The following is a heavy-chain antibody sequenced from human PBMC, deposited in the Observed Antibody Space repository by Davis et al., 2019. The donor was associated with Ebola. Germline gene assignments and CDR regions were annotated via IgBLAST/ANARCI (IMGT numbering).Heavy chain of an antibody. CDR3: AKDRDIVVVPADWFDP. Sequence: GESLKISCAASGFTFSSYAMSWVRQAPGKGLEWVSAISGSGGSTYYADSVKGRFTISRDNSKNTLYLQMNSLRAEDTAVYYCAKDRDIVVVPADWFDPWGQGTLVTVSS. CDR2: ISGSGGST. J-gene: IGHJ5*02. V-gene: IGHV3-23*01. D-gene: IGHD2-2*01. CDR1: GFTFSSYA.